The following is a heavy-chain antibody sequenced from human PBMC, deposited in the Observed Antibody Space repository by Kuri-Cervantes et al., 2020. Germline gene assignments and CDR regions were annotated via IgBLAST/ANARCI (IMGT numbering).Heavy chain of an antibody. CDR1: GYTFTSYY. CDR2: INPSGGST. D-gene: IGHD6-6*01. J-gene: IGHJ6*03. Sequence: ASVKVSCKASGYTFTSYYMHWVRQAPGQGLEWMGIINPSGGSTSYAQKFQGRVTITRDTSASTAYMELSSLRSEDTAVYYCASEQLDQTLDYYYMDVWGKGTTVTVSS. CDR3: ASEQLDQTLDYYYMDV. V-gene: IGHV1-46*01.